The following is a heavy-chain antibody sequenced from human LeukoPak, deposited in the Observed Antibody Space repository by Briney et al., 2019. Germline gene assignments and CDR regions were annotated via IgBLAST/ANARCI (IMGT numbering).Heavy chain of an antibody. D-gene: IGHD3-9*01. V-gene: IGHV3-30*18. CDR1: GFTFSRYG. Sequence: GGSLRLSCAASGFTFSRYGMRWVRQTPGKGLEWVAVISYDASNKYYADSVKGRFTISRDNSKNTLYLQMNSLRAEDTAVYYCAKCRRYFDWLLDFDYWGQGTLVTVSS. CDR2: ISYDASNK. J-gene: IGHJ4*02. CDR3: AKCRRYFDWLLDFDY.